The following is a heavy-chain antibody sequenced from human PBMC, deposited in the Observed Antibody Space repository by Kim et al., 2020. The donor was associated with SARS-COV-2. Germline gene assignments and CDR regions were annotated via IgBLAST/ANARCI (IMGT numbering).Heavy chain of an antibody. J-gene: IGHJ5*02. CDR1: GFTFSSYS. Sequence: GGSLRLSCAASGFTFSSYSMNWVRQAPGKGLEWVSSISSSSSYIYYADSVKGRFTISRDNAKNSLYLQMNSLRAEDTAVYYCASCYGSGPWFDPWGQGTLVTVSS. CDR3: ASCYGSGPWFDP. D-gene: IGHD3-10*01. CDR2: ISSSSSYI. V-gene: IGHV3-21*04.